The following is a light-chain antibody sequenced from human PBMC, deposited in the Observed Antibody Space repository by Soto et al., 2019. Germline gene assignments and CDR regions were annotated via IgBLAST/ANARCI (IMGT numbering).Light chain of an antibody. V-gene: IGKV3D-15*01. J-gene: IGKJ4*01. CDR2: GAS. Sequence: EVVMTQSPATLSVSPGERATLSCRTSQSVYNNLAWYLQKPGQAPRLLISGASTRATGIPARFSGSGSGTEFTLTINCLQSEDFAVYYCQQYNSWPLTFGGGTKVEIK. CDR3: QQYNSWPLT. CDR1: QSVYNN.